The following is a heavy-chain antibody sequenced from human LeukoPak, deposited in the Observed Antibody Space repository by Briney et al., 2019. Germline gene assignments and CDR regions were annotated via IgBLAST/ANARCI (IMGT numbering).Heavy chain of an antibody. CDR3: ARDLTTYSSSWYRGY. Sequence: GGSLRLSCAASGFTFSSYAMHWVRQAPGKGLEWVAVISYDGSNKYYADSVKGRFTISRDNSKNTLYLQMNSLRAEDTAVYYCARDLTTYSSSWYRGYWGQGTLVTVSS. V-gene: IGHV3-30-3*01. D-gene: IGHD6-13*01. J-gene: IGHJ4*02. CDR1: GFTFSSYA. CDR2: ISYDGSNK.